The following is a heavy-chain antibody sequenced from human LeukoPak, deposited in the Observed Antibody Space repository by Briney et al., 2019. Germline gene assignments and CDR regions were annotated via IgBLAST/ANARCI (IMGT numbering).Heavy chain of an antibody. V-gene: IGHV4-61*01. CDR1: GGSISRGSYY. CDR3: ARNFPGRTEDV. CDR2: IFNTGKT. J-gene: IGHJ6*04. Sequence: SETLSLTCSVSGGSISRGSYYWSWIRQPPGKGLGWIGYIFNTGKTNYNPSLKSRVTISVDRSKNQVSLKLSSVTAADTAVYYCARNFPGRTEDVWGKGTTVTVSS.